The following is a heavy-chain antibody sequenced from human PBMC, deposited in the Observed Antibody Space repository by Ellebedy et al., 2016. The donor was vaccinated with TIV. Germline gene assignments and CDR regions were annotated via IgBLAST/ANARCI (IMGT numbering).Heavy chain of an antibody. Sequence: GESLKISCAASGFTFSNAWMSWVRQAPGKGLEWVGRIKSKTDGGTTDYAARVKGRFTISRADSKNTLYLQMNSLKTEDTAVYHCTTGPRRITWGQGTLVTVSS. CDR3: TTGPRRIT. CDR2: IKSKTDGGTT. D-gene: IGHD1-14*01. J-gene: IGHJ4*02. CDR1: GFTFSNAW. V-gene: IGHV3-15*01.